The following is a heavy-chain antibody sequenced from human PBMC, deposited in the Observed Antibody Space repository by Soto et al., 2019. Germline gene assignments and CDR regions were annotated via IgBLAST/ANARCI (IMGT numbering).Heavy chain of an antibody. J-gene: IGHJ4*02. CDR3: AKTLSFLELFDF. CDR2: ISGGGGDT. D-gene: IGHD1-7*01. V-gene: IGHV3-23*01. CDR1: GFTFSSYA. Sequence: EVQLLESGGGLIQPGGSLRLSCAASGFTFSSYAMSWVRQAPGKGLEWVSTISGGGGDTYYADSVKGRFSISRDNYKNTLYLQMSGLRAEDTAVYYCAKTLSFLELFDFWGQGTLVTVSS.